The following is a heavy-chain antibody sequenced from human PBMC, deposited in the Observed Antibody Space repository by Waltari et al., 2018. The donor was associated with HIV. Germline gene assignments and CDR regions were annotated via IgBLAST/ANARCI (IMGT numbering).Heavy chain of an antibody. CDR2: INPNSGGT. D-gene: IGHD2-8*02. Sequence: QVQLVQSGAEVKKPGASVKVSCKASGYTFTGYYMNWVRQAPGQGLEWMGWINPNSGGTNYAQKFQGRVTMTRDTSSSTAYMGLSRLRSDDTAVYYCARELRAGGHYYYGMDVWGQGTTVTVSS. V-gene: IGHV1-2*02. CDR1: GYTFTGYY. CDR3: ARELRAGGHYYYGMDV. J-gene: IGHJ6*02.